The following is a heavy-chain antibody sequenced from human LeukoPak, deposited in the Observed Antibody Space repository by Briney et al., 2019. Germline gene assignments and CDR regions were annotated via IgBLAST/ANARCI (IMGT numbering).Heavy chain of an antibody. CDR3: ARHQWLRPYFDY. CDR2: IYYSGST. D-gene: IGHD5-12*01. CDR1: GGSISSSSYY. J-gene: IGHJ4*02. Sequence: SETLSLTCTVSGGSISSSSYYWGWIRQPPGKGLEWIGSIYYSGSTYYNPSLKGRVTISVDTSKNQFSLKLSSVTAADTAVYYCARHQWLRPYFDYWGQGTLVTVSS. V-gene: IGHV4-39*01.